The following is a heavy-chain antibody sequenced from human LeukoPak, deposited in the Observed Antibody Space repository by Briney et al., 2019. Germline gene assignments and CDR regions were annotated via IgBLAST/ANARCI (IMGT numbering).Heavy chain of an antibody. CDR1: GFTFSTYA. Sequence: GSLRLSCAASGFTFSTYAMSWVRQAPGKGLEWIGEMNPSGSTSYNPSLKSRVTISVDTSKNQFSLKLSSVTAADTAVYYRARGRQDVTMIVVVITAVSYYLDVWGKGTTVTVS. J-gene: IGHJ6*03. CDR3: ARGRQDVTMIVVVITAVSYYLDV. V-gene: IGHV4-34*01. CDR2: MNPSGST. D-gene: IGHD3-22*01.